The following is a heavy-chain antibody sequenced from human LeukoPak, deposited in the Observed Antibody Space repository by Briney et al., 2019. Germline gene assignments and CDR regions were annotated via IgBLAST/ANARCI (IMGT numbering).Heavy chain of an antibody. CDR1: GGTFSSYA. CDR3: ATIFMSYSSSSNDY. J-gene: IGHJ4*02. CDR2: IIPIFGTA. Sequence: SVKVSCKASGGTFSSYAISWVRQAPGQGLEWMGGIIPIFGTANYTQKFQGRVTITADESTSTAYMELSSLRSEDTAVYYCATIFMSYSSSSNDYWDQGTLVTVSS. D-gene: IGHD6-6*01. V-gene: IGHV1-69*01.